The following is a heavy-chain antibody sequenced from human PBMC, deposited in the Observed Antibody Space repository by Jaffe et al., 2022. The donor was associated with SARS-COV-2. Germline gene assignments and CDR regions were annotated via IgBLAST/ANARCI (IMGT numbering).Heavy chain of an antibody. J-gene: IGHJ4*02. CDR3: AKTHYYYDSSGYYYYFDY. Sequence: EVQLVESGGGLVQPGRSLRLSCAASGFTFDDYAMHWVRQAPGKGLEWVSGISWNSGSIGYADSVKGRFTISRDNAKNSLYLQMNSLRAEDTALYYCAKTHYYYDSSGYYYYFDYWGQGTLVTVSS. CDR2: ISWNSGSI. D-gene: IGHD3-22*01. CDR1: GFTFDDYA. V-gene: IGHV3-9*01.